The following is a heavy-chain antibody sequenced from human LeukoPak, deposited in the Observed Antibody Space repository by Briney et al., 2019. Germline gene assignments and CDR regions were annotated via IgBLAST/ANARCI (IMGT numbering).Heavy chain of an antibody. CDR2: ISYDGSNK. CDR1: GFTFSSYG. Sequence: PGRSLRLSCAASGFTFSSYGMHWVRQAPGKGLEWVAVISYDGSNKYYADSVKGRFTISGDNSKNTLYLQMNSLRAEDTAVYYCAKVDYGGNEYYGMDVWGQGTTVTVSS. D-gene: IGHD4-23*01. V-gene: IGHV3-30*18. J-gene: IGHJ6*02. CDR3: AKVDYGGNEYYGMDV.